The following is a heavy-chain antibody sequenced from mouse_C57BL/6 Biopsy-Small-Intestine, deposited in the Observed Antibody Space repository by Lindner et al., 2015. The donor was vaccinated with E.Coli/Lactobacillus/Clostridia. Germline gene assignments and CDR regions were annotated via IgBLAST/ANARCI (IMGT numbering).Heavy chain of an antibody. Sequence: VQLQESGPELVKPGASVKISCKASGGTFTDYYINWVKQRPGQGLEWIGWIYPGSGDSKYNEKFKGKATLTVDTSSNTAYMQLSSLTSEDSAVYFCARGDGDYDEFDYWGQGTTLTVSS. CDR2: IYPGSGDS. J-gene: IGHJ2*01. CDR3: ARGDGDYDEFDY. V-gene: IGHV1-84*01. CDR1: GGTFTDYY. D-gene: IGHD2-13*01.